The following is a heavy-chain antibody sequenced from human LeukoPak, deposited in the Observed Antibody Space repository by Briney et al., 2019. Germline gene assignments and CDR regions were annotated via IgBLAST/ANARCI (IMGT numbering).Heavy chain of an antibody. Sequence: ASVKVSCKASGYTFTNYYIHWVRQAPGQGLEWMGLINPGGGNTNYAQNFQGRVTMTRDTSASTVYMELSSLRSEDTAICYCARIRDGYNDAYDIWGQGTVVTVPS. V-gene: IGHV1-46*01. J-gene: IGHJ3*02. CDR2: INPGGGNT. D-gene: IGHD5-24*01. CDR3: ARIRDGYNDAYDI. CDR1: GYTFTNYY.